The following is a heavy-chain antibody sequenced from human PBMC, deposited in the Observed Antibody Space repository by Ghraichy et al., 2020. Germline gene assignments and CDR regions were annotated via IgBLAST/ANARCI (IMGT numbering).Heavy chain of an antibody. CDR3: ARGAGAYYYYYMDV. D-gene: IGHD3-10*01. CDR2: ISGSSTYT. V-gene: IGHV3-11*05. J-gene: IGHJ6*03. CDR1: GFTFGDSY. Sequence: GGSLRLSCAASGFTFGDSYMNWIRQAPGKGLEWLSYISGSSTYTTYADSVKGRFTISRDNAKNSLYLQLNSLRGEDTAVYYCARGAGAYYYYYMDVWGKGTTVTVSS.